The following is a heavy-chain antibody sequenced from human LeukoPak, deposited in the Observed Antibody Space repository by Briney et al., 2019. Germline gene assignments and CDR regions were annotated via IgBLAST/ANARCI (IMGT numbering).Heavy chain of an antibody. J-gene: IGHJ3*02. CDR1: GYTLTELS. CDR2: ISYDGSNK. D-gene: IGHD3-16*02. V-gene: IGHV3-30-3*01. CDR3: ARDRSDAFDI. Sequence: SCKVSGYTLTELSMHWVRQAPGKGLEWVAVISYDGSNKYYADSVKGRFTISRDNSKNTLYLQMNSLRAEDTAVYYCARDRSDAFDIWGQGTMVTVSS.